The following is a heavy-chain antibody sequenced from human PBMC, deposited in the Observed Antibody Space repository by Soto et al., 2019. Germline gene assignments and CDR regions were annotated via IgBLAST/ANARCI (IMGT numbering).Heavy chain of an antibody. CDR2: ISGSGVTT. J-gene: IGHJ4*02. V-gene: IGHV3-23*01. Sequence: EVHLLESGGGLVQPGGSLRLSCAASGFTFSSYAMTWVRQAPGKGLEWVSDISGSGVTTYYADSVRGRFTISRDNSKDTLYLQMNSLRAEDTAVYYCAKGANSGNYRPDYWGQGTLVTVSS. CDR1: GFTFSSYA. D-gene: IGHD3-10*01. CDR3: AKGANSGNYRPDY.